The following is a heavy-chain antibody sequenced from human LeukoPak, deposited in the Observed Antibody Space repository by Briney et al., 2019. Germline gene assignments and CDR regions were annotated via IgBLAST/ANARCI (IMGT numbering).Heavy chain of an antibody. D-gene: IGHD2-15*01. CDR1: GSTFSSYA. J-gene: IGHJ4*02. V-gene: IGHV3-23*01. Sequence: PGGSLRLSCAASGSTFSSYAMSWVRQAPGKGLEWVSAISGSGGSTYYADSVKGRFTISRDNSKNTLYLQMNSLRAEDTAVYYCAKEAAPYCSGGSCHCDYWGQGTLVTVSS. CDR2: ISGSGGST. CDR3: AKEAAPYCSGGSCHCDY.